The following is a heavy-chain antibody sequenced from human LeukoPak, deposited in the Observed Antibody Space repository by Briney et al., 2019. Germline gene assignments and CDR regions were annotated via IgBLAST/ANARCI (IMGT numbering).Heavy chain of an antibody. J-gene: IGHJ4*02. V-gene: IGHV3-30*03. D-gene: IGHD6-19*01. Sequence: PGGSLRLSCAASGFTFSSYGMHWVRQAPGKGLEWVAVISYDGSNKYYADSVKGRFTISRDNSKNTLYLQMNSLRAEDTAVYYCARLSKKGIAVAGYGGSLRYWGQGTLVTVSS. CDR1: GFTFSSYG. CDR2: ISYDGSNK. CDR3: ARLSKKGIAVAGYGGSLRY.